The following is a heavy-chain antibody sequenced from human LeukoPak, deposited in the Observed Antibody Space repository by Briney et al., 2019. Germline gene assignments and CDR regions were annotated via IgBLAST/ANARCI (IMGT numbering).Heavy chain of an antibody. J-gene: IGHJ4*02. V-gene: IGHV4-34*01. Sequence: PSETLSLTCAVYGGSFSGYYWSWIRQPPGKGLEWIGEINHSGSTNYNPSLKSRVTISVDTSKNQFSLKLSSVTAADTAVYYCARALARQGRGLGGRKYCFDYWGQGTLVTVSS. D-gene: IGHD1-26*01. CDR1: GGSFSGYY. CDR2: INHSGST. CDR3: ARALARQGRGLGGRKYCFDY.